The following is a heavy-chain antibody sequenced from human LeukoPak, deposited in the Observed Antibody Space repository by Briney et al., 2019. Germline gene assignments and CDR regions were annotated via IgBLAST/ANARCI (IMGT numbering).Heavy chain of an antibody. D-gene: IGHD3-10*01. CDR3: ARDIGRGYYFDY. J-gene: IGHJ4*02. CDR2: IIPIFGTA. Sequence: ASVKVSCKASGGTFSSYAISWVRQAPGQGLEWMGGIIPIFGTANYAQKFQGRVTITADESTSTAYMELSSLRSEDTAVYYCARDIGRGYYFDYWGQGTLVTVSS. V-gene: IGHV1-69*01. CDR1: GGTFSSYA.